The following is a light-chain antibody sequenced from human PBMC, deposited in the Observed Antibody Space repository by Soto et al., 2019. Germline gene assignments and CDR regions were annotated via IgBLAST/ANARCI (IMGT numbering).Light chain of an antibody. J-gene: IGLJ2*01. CDR2: EVV. CDR3: CLYAASSMFV. V-gene: IGLV2-23*02. Sequence: QSALTQPASVSGSPGQSITISCTGSSSDVGPYNLVSWYQHHPGKAPKLMISEVVKRPSGVSNRFSGSKSGNTASLTIFGLQAEDAADYSCCLYAASSMFVFGGGTTLTVL. CDR1: SSDVGPYNL.